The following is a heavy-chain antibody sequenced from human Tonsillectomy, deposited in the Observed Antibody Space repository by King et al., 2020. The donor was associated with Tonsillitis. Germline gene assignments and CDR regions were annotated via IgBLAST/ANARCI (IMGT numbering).Heavy chain of an antibody. V-gene: IGHV3-23*04. CDR3: AKGDSYQVLPYYYYYYYMDV. CDR2: ISGSDDST. D-gene: IGHD2-2*01. J-gene: IGHJ6*03. Sequence: VQLVESGGDLIQPGGSLRLSCAASGFTFSSYAMSWVRQAPGKGLEWVSAISGSDDSTYYVDSGKGRFTISRDNSKNTLYLQMNSLSAEDTAAYYGAKGDSYQVLPYYYYYYYMDVWGKGTTVTVSS. CDR1: GFTFSSYA.